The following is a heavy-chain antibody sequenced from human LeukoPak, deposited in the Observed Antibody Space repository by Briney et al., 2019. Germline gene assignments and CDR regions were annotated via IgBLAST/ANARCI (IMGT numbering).Heavy chain of an antibody. Sequence: GGSLRLSCAASGFTFSTYWMTWVRQASGKGLEWVTNIKQDGSAKYCVDSVKGRFTISRDNAKNSLYLQMNSLRDDDTAVYYCVRQYNSSWLQFFDYWGQGTLVTVSS. CDR1: GFTFSTYW. V-gene: IGHV3-7*04. CDR2: IKQDGSAK. D-gene: IGHD6-13*01. J-gene: IGHJ4*02. CDR3: VRQYNSSWLQFFDY.